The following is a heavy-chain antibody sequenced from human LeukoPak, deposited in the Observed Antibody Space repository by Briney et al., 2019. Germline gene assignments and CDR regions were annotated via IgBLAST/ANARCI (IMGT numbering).Heavy chain of an antibody. V-gene: IGHV3-21*04. CDR3: ARDTAMVTSDY. J-gene: IGHJ4*02. CDR1: GFTFSSNS. CDR2: ISSSSSYI. Sequence: GGSLRVSCAASGFTFSSNSMNCVRQAPGKGLEWVSSISSSSSYIYYADSVKGRFTISRDNAKNSLYLQMNSLRAEDTAVYYCARDTAMVTSDYWGQGTLVTVSS. D-gene: IGHD5-18*01.